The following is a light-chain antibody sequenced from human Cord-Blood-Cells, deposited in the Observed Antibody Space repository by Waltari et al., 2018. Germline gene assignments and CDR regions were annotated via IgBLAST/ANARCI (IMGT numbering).Light chain of an antibody. J-gene: IGLJ2*01. CDR2: DDD. CDR1: SSNIGNNA. CDR3: AAWDDSLNGVV. V-gene: IGLV1-36*01. Sequence: QSVLTQPPSVSEAPRQRVTISCSGSSSNIGNNAVTGYQQLPGKAPKLLIYDDDLLPSGVSDRFSGSKSGTSASLAISGLQSEDEADYYCAAWDDSLNGVVFGGGTKLTVL.